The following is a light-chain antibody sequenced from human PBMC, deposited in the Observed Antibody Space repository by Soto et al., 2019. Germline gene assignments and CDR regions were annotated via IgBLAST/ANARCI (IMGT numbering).Light chain of an antibody. CDR3: QQCDSSPRT. J-gene: IGKJ2*01. V-gene: IGKV3-20*01. CDR1: QSVSSSF. CDR2: GAS. Sequence: EIVLTQSPGTLSLSPGERATLSCRASQSVSSSFLAWYQQKPGQAPRLLIYGASSRATGIPDRFSGSGSGTVFTLTISRLEPEDFAGYYCQQCDSSPRTFGQGTRLEIK.